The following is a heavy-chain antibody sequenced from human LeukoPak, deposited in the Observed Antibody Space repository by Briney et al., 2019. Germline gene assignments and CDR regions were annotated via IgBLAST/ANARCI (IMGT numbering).Heavy chain of an antibody. D-gene: IGHD4-23*01. CDR1: GFTFSKYA. Sequence: GGSLRLFCAASGFTFSKYAMHWVRQAPGKSLEWVAVILYDGSNKYYADSVKGRFTISRDNSKNTLYLQMNSLRAEDTAVYYCTREPGNSVFGVSLSWGQGTLVTVSS. CDR3: TREPGNSVFGVSLS. J-gene: IGHJ5*02. CDR2: ILYDGSNK. V-gene: IGHV3-30-3*01.